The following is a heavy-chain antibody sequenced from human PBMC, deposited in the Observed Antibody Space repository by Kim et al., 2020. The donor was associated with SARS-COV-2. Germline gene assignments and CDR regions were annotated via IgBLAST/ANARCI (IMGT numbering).Heavy chain of an antibody. Sequence: GGSLRLSCAASGFTFSSYGMHWVRQAPGKGLEWVAVIWYDGSNKYYADSVKGRFTISRDNSKNTLYLQMNSLRAEDTAVYYCARGEAKVGADFDYWGQGTLVTVSS. V-gene: IGHV3-33*01. CDR1: GFTFSSYG. D-gene: IGHD1-26*01. J-gene: IGHJ4*02. CDR3: ARGEAKVGADFDY. CDR2: IWYDGSNK.